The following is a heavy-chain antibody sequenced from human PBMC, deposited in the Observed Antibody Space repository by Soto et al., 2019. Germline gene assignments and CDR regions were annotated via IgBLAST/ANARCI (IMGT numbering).Heavy chain of an antibody. D-gene: IGHD3-22*01. V-gene: IGHV1-3*01. CDR1: GYTFTSYA. J-gene: IGHJ4*02. Sequence: QVQLVQSGAEVKKPGASVKVSCKASGYTFTSYAMHWVRQAPGQRLEWMVWINAGNGNTKYSQKFQGRVTITRDTAASTAYMELSSLRSQDTAVYYCARSSGYSYVEYWGQGTLVAVAS. CDR3: ARSSGYSYVEY. CDR2: INAGNGNT.